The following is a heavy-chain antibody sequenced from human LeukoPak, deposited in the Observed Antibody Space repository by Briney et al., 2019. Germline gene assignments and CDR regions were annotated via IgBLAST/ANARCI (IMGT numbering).Heavy chain of an antibody. CDR2: ISSSGIYI. Sequence: GGSLRLSCAASGFIFSTSSMNWVRQAPGKGLEWVSSISSSGIYIYYADSVKGRFTISRDNAKNSLYLQMNSLRAEDTAVYYCAKDRGSIAARRGGAFDIWGQGTMVTVSS. J-gene: IGHJ3*02. V-gene: IGHV3-21*04. CDR1: GFIFSTSS. CDR3: AKDRGSIAARRGGAFDI. D-gene: IGHD6-6*01.